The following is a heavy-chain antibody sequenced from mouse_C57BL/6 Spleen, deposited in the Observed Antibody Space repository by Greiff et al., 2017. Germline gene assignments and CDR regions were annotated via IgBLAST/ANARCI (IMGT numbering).Heavy chain of an antibody. D-gene: IGHD1-1*01. Sequence: EVKVVESEGGLVQPGSSMKLSCTASGFTFSDYYMAWVRQVPEKGLEWVANINYDGSSTNYLDSLKSRFIIARDNAKNILYLQMSSLKSEDTATYYCAKDRNYYGSGDFDCWGQGTTLTVSS. CDR1: GFTFSDYY. V-gene: IGHV5-16*01. J-gene: IGHJ2*01. CDR3: AKDRNYYGSGDFDC. CDR2: INYDGSST.